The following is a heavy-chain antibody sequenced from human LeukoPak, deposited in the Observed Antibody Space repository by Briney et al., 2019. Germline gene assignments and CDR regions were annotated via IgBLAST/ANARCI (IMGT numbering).Heavy chain of an antibody. V-gene: IGHV4-34*01. CDR3: ARGKLLWFGELLRYYYGMDV. J-gene: IGHJ6*04. D-gene: IGHD3-10*01. CDR1: GGSFSGYY. CDR2: INHSGST. Sequence: SETLSLTCAVYGGSFSGYYWSWIRQPPGKGLEWIGEINHSGSTNYKPSLKSRVTISVDTSKNQFSLKLSSVTAADTAVYYCARGKLLWFGELLRYYYGMDVWGKGTTVSVSS.